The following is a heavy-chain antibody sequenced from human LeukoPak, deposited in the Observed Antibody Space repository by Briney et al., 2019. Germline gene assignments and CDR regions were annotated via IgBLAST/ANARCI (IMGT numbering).Heavy chain of an antibody. Sequence: GGSLRLSCAAAEFIFNRSWMNWVRQAPGKGLEWVANMDPSGSQKRYVDSVKGRFTISKDNPGTSLYLDMFGLRAEDTAIYYCAIWTSGNYWGQGTLVTVSS. CDR1: EFIFNRSW. CDR3: AIWTSGNY. V-gene: IGHV3-7*01. CDR2: MDPSGSQK. D-gene: IGHD1-1*01. J-gene: IGHJ4*02.